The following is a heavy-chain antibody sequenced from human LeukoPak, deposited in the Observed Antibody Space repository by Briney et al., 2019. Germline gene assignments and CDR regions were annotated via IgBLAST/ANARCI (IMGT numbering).Heavy chain of an antibody. Sequence: GGSLRLSSAPSGFTFCSYAMHWVPHAPGKGLECVAVISHDGSNKYYADSVKGRFTISRDNSKNTLYLQMNSLRAEDTAVYYCARDVGQRLVTKNLFDPWGQGTLVTVSS. CDR3: ARDVGQRLVTKNLFDP. D-gene: IGHD6-13*01. V-gene: IGHV3-30-3*01. J-gene: IGHJ5*02. CDR2: ISHDGSNK. CDR1: GFTFCSYA.